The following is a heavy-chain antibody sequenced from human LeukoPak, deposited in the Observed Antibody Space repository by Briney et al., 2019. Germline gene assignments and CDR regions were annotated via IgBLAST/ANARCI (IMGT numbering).Heavy chain of an antibody. V-gene: IGHV1-18*01. CDR3: AREGDYGAYYFDY. CDR1: GYSFTSYA. D-gene: IGHD4-17*01. J-gene: IGHJ4*02. CDR2: ISANNGNA. Sequence: VASVNLSCKASGYSFTSYAISCVRDTPGQRLERMGWISANNGNANYAQKLQGRVTMTTDTSTSTAYMELRSLRSDDTAVYYCAREGDYGAYYFDYWGQGTLVTVSS.